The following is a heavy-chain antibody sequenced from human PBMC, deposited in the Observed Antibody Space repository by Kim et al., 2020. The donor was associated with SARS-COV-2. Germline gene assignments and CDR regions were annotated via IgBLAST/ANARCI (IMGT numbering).Heavy chain of an antibody. D-gene: IGHD5-12*01. V-gene: IGHV4-34*01. CDR1: GGSFSGYY. CDR2: INHSGST. CDR3: ARGPCRYSGYGRNYFDY. Sequence: SETLSLTCAVYGGSFSGYYWSWIRQPPGKGLEWIGEINHSGSTNYNPSLKSRVTISVDTSKNQFSLKLSSVTAADTAVYYCARGPCRYSGYGRNYFDYWGQGTLVTGSS. J-gene: IGHJ4*02.